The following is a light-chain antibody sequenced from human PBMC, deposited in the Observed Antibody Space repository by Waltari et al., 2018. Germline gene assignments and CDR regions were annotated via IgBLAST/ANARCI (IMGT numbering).Light chain of an antibody. J-gene: IGLJ1*01. CDR1: SSDVGFYNY. V-gene: IGLV2-14*01. Sequence: QSALTQPASVSGSPGQSITISCTGASSDVGFYNYVPCYKQHPGKVPKLMIYEVSNRPSGVSNRFSGSKSGNTASLTISGLQAEDEADYYCSSYTSSSTLVFGTGTKVTVL. CDR2: EVS. CDR3: SSYTSSSTLV.